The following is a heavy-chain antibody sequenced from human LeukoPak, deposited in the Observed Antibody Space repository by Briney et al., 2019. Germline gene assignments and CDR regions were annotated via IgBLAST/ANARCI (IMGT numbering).Heavy chain of an antibody. CDR3: ARERNYYDSSGSPFDC. Sequence: ASVKVSCKASGYTFTSYGISWVRQAPGQGLEWMGWISAYNGNTNYAQKLQGRVTMTTDTSTSTAYMELRSLRSDDTAVYYCARERNYYDSSGSPFDCWGQGTLVTVSS. J-gene: IGHJ4*02. CDR1: GYTFTSYG. V-gene: IGHV1-18*01. CDR2: ISAYNGNT. D-gene: IGHD3-22*01.